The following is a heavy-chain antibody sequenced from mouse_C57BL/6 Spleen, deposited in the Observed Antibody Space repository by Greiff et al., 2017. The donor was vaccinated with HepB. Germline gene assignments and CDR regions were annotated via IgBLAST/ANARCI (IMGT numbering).Heavy chain of an antibody. V-gene: IGHV1-50*01. CDR1: GYTFTSYW. D-gene: IGHD2-4*01. J-gene: IGHJ2*01. CDR3: ARSRGYDYDGGFFDY. Sequence: VQLQQSGAELVKPGASVKLSCKASGYTFTSYWMQWVKQRPGQGLEWIGEIDPSDSYTNYNQKFKGKATLTVDTSSSTAYMQLSSLTSEDAAVYYCARSRGYDYDGGFFDYWGQGTTLTVSS. CDR2: IDPSDSYT.